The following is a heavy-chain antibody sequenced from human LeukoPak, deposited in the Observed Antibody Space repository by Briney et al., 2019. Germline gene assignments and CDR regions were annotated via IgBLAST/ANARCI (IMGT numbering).Heavy chain of an antibody. J-gene: IGHJ3*02. Sequence: ASLKVSCKASGYTFTSYGISWVRQAPGQGLEWMGWISAYNGNTNYAQKLQGRVTMTTDTSTSTAYMELRSLRSDDTAVYYCASQRTTGDAFDIWGQGTMVTVSS. D-gene: IGHD4-17*01. CDR1: GYTFTSYG. V-gene: IGHV1-18*01. CDR3: ASQRTTGDAFDI. CDR2: ISAYNGNT.